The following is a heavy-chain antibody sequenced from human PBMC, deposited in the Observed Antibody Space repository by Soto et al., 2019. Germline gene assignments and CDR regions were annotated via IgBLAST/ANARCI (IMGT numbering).Heavy chain of an antibody. V-gene: IGHV4-59*01. Sequence: SETLSLTCSVSGGSINSFYWSWIRQPPGKGLEWIGYVYYTGSTNYNPSLRSRVSISVDTSKNQFSLKLRSVTAADTAVYYCARGYPGDPLGYWGPGSLVTVSS. CDR1: GGSINSFY. CDR2: VYYTGST. D-gene: IGHD7-27*01. CDR3: ARGYPGDPLGY. J-gene: IGHJ4*02.